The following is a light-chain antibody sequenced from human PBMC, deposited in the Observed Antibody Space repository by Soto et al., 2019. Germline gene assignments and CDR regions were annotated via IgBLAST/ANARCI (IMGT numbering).Light chain of an antibody. V-gene: IGLV2-14*01. CDR3: SLYSSNGSLI. J-gene: IGLJ1*01. CDR1: SSDVGGYDY. CDR2: EVS. Sequence: QSVLTQPASVSGSPGQSITISCTGTSSDVGGYDYVSWYQLHPGKAPKLMVFEVSNRPSGVSYRFSGSKSGNTASLTISGLQAEDEADYFCSLYSSNGSLIFGPGTKLTVL.